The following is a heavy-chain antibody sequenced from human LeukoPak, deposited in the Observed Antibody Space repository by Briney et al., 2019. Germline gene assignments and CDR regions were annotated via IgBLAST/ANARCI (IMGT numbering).Heavy chain of an antibody. Sequence: KSSETLSLTCAVYGGSFSGYYWSWIRQPPGKGLEWIGKINHSGSTNYNPSLKSRVTISVDTSKNQFSLKLSSVTAADTAVYYCARGLSHYYDSSGYWGQGTLVTVSS. CDR3: ARGLSHYYDSSGY. V-gene: IGHV4-34*01. J-gene: IGHJ4*02. D-gene: IGHD3-22*01. CDR2: INHSGST. CDR1: GGSFSGYY.